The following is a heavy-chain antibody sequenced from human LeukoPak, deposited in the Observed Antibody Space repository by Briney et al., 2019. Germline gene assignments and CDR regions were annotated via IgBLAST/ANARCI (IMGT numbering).Heavy chain of an antibody. Sequence: SETLSLTCTVSGGSISSTSYYWGWIRQPPGEGLEWIGSIYYSGTTYYNPSLKSRVTISLDPSQNQFSLRLTSVTAADTAVYYCASQLGYGSGTYYNKLFDYWGQGTLLTVSS. J-gene: IGHJ4*02. CDR1: GGSISSTSYY. CDR2: IYYSGTT. CDR3: ASQLGYGSGTYYNKLFDY. D-gene: IGHD3-10*01. V-gene: IGHV4-39*01.